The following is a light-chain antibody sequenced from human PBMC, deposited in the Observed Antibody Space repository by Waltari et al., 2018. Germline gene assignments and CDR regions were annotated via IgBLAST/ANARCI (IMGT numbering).Light chain of an antibody. CDR1: SNAVGFYNY. CDR3: SSYTSSSILDVV. CDR2: EVS. Sequence: QSALTQPASVSGSPGQSITISCTGTSNAVGFYNYFSWYQQHPGKPPKPMVYEVSYRPSGISNRFSGSKSGNTASLTISGLQAEDEADYYCSSYTSSSILDVVFGGGTKLTVL. V-gene: IGLV2-14*01. J-gene: IGLJ2*01.